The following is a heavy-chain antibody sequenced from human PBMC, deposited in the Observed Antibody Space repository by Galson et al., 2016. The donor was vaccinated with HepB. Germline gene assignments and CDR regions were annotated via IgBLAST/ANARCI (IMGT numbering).Heavy chain of an antibody. CDR3: ARGLGYRDGSAW. CDR1: GFTLSTHW. V-gene: IGHV3-74*01. J-gene: IGHJ4*02. Sequence: SLRLSCAASGFTLSTHWMHWVRLAPGKGLVWLSRIHSDGTDYADSVKGRFTISRDNAKTTLYLQMNSLRADDTAVYYCARGLGYRDGSAWWGQGTLVTVSS. D-gene: IGHD3-22*01. CDR2: IHSDGT.